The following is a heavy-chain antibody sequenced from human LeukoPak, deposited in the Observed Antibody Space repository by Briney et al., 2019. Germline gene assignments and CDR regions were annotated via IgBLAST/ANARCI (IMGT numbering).Heavy chain of an antibody. J-gene: IGHJ3*02. CDR3: AGRIFMTVGNSAFDI. D-gene: IGHD3-22*01. Sequence: SETLSLTCTVSGGSISSYYWSWIRQPPGKGLEWIGYIYYSGSTNYNPSLKSRVTISVDTSKNQFSLKLNSVTAADTAVYYCAGRIFMTVGNSAFDIWGQGTVVTVSS. CDR2: IYYSGST. V-gene: IGHV4-59*12. CDR1: GGSISSYY.